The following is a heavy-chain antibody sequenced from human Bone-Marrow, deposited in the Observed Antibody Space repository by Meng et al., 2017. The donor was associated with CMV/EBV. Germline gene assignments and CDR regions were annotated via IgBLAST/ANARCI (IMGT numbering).Heavy chain of an antibody. D-gene: IGHD1-26*01. V-gene: IGHV3-74*03. CDR3: GRDIVGHTVDY. CDR1: GFAFSTYW. J-gene: IGHJ4*02. CDR2: IDSDGTVT. Sequence: GESLKISCAASGFAFSTYWMHWVRQAPGKGLVWVSRIDSDGTVTTYGDSVKGRFTVSRDNAQNKMYLQMSSLRAEDTAVYFCGRDIVGHTVDYWGQGTLVTVSS.